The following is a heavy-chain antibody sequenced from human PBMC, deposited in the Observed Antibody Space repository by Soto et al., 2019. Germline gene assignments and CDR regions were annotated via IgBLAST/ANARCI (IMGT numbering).Heavy chain of an antibody. CDR1: GFTFSRYG. Sequence: GSLRLSCAASGFTFSRYGMHWVRQAPGKGLEWVAVISYDGSNKYYADSVKGRFTISRDNSKNTLYLQMNSLRAEDTAVYYCAKDGLGSSWYFDYWGQGTLVTVSS. CDR2: ISYDGSNK. V-gene: IGHV3-30*18. CDR3: AKDGLGSSWYFDY. D-gene: IGHD6-13*01. J-gene: IGHJ4*02.